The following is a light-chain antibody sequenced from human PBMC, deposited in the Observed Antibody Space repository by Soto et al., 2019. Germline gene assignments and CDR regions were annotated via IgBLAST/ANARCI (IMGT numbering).Light chain of an antibody. J-gene: IGLJ1*01. CDR2: DVS. Sequence: QSALTQPRSVSGSPGQSVTISCTGTSSDVGGYNYVSWYQQHPGKAPKLMIYDVSKRPSGVPDRFSGSKSGNTASLTISGLQAEDDADYYCCSYAGSYTFPYYVFGTGTKVTVL. V-gene: IGLV2-11*01. CDR3: CSYAGSYTFPYYV. CDR1: SSDVGGYNY.